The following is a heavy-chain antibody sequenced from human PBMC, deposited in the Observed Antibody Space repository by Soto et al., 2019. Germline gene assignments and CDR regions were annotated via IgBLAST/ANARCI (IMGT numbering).Heavy chain of an antibody. D-gene: IGHD3-22*01. CDR3: ARDSTYYYDSSVIGGFDY. CDR1: GFTFSSYS. Sequence: GGSLRLSCAASGFTFSSYSMNWVRQAPGKGLEWVSYISSSSSTIYYADSVKGRFTISRDNAKNSLYLQMNSLRDEDTAVYYCARDSTYYYDSSVIGGFDYWGQGTLVTVSS. V-gene: IGHV3-48*02. CDR2: ISSSSSTI. J-gene: IGHJ4*02.